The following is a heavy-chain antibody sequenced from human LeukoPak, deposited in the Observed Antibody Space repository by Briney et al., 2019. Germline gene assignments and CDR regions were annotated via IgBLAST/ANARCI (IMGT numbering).Heavy chain of an antibody. CDR3: AAWGLHNY. Sequence: GGSLRLSWSASGFAFSDYWMNWVRQAPGKGPEGVANINLGGSAKLYVDAVKGRCTISRDNAKNSLYLEMNRLRVEDTGVYYCAAWGLHNYWGQGTLVSVSS. D-gene: IGHD7-27*01. CDR1: GFAFSDYW. J-gene: IGHJ4*02. V-gene: IGHV3-7*01. CDR2: INLGGSAK.